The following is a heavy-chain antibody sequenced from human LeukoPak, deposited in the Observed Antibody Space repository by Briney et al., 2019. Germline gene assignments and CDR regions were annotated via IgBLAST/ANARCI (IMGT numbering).Heavy chain of an antibody. CDR3: ATLTVLRSLEWLLFLWFFYGMDV. D-gene: IGHD3-3*01. V-gene: IGHV1-8*01. CDR1: GYTFTSYD. Sequence: GASVKVSCKASGYTFTSYDINWVRQATGQGLEWMGWMNPNSGNTGYAQKFQGRVTMTRNTSISTAYMELSSLSSEDTAVYYCATLTVLRSLEWLLFLWFFYGMDVWGQGTTVTVSS. J-gene: IGHJ6*02. CDR2: MNPNSGNT.